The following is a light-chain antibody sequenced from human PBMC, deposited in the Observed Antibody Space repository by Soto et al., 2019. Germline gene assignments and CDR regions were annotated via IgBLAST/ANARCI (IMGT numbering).Light chain of an antibody. V-gene: IGLV2-14*01. CDR2: EVS. CDR3: SSYTSSTTRGIDV. CDR1: SSDVGDYNF. J-gene: IGLJ1*01. Sequence: QAVLTQPASVSGSPGQSIIISCTGTSSDVGDYNFVSWYQQHPGKAPKLMIYEVSNRPSGVSNRFSGSKSGNTASLTISGLQAEDEADYYCSSYTSSTTRGIDVFGTGTKLTVL.